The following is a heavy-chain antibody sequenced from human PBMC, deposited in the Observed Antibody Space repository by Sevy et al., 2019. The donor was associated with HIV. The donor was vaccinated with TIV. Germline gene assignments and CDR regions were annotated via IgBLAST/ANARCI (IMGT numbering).Heavy chain of an antibody. D-gene: IGHD2-2*01. J-gene: IGHJ4*02. CDR2: ITSGSTYI. Sequence: EGSLRLSCAASGFTFNSYTMNWVRQAPGKGLEWVSSITSGSTYIYYADSVKGRFTISRDNAKNSLYLQMNSLRAEDTAVYYCARDGGCSSTSCLLYFDYWGQGSLVTVSS. V-gene: IGHV3-21*01. CDR3: ARDGGCSSTSCLLYFDY. CDR1: GFTFNSYT.